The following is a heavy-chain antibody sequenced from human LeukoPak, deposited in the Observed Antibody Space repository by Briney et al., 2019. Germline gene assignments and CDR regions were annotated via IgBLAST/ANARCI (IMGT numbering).Heavy chain of an antibody. CDR1: GYTLTELS. V-gene: IGHV1-24*01. CDR2: FDPEDGET. Sequence: ASVKVSCKVSGYTLTELSMHWVRQAPGKGLEWMGGFDPEDGETIYAQKFQGRVTMTEDTSTDTAYMELNSLRSDDTAVYYCARGVDGYENFDYWGQGTLVTVSS. CDR3: ARGVDGYENFDY. J-gene: IGHJ4*02. D-gene: IGHD5-12*01.